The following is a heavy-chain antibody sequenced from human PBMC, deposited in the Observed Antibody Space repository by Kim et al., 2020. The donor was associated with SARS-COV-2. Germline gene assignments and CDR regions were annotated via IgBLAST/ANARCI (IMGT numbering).Heavy chain of an antibody. CDR2: SVK. J-gene: IGHJ4*02. V-gene: IGHV3-7*01. Sequence: SVKYSVDSLKGRFTTSRDNAKSSLYLQMNSLRAEDTALYYCARGLYSTPFGWGQGTLVTVSS. D-gene: IGHD6-13*01. CDR3: ARGLYSTPFG.